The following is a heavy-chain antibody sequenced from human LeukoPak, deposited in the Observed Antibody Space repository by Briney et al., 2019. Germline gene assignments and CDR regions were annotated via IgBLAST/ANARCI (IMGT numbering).Heavy chain of an antibody. Sequence: GGSLRLSCAASGFTFSSYSMNWVRQAPGKGLEWVSSISSSSSYIYYADSVKGRFTISRDNAKNSLYLQMNSLRAEDTAVYYCARGDYYDSSGYYYFDYWGQGTLVTVSS. CDR2: ISSSSSYI. CDR1: GFTFSSYS. D-gene: IGHD3-22*01. J-gene: IGHJ4*02. CDR3: ARGDYYDSSGYYYFDY. V-gene: IGHV3-21*01.